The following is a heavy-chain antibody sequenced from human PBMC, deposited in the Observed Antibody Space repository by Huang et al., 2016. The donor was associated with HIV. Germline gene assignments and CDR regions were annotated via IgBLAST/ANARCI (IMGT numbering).Heavy chain of an antibody. CDR2: INRDGSST. CDR1: GFTFSSYW. Sequence: EVQMVESGGGLVQPGGSLRLSCAASGFTFSSYWMNWVRQDPGKGLVWVSRINRDGSSTSYADSVKGRFTISRDNAKNTLYLQMNSLRAEDTAVYYCARDSQQWLVEDYWGQGTLVTVSS. V-gene: IGHV3-74*01. D-gene: IGHD6-19*01. CDR3: ARDSQQWLVEDY. J-gene: IGHJ4*02.